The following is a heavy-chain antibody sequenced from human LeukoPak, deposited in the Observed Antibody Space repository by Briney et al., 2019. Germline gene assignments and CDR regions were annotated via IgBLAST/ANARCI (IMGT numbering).Heavy chain of an antibody. D-gene: IGHD5-12*01. CDR2: IYTSGST. V-gene: IGHV4-4*07. CDR3: TRRGYTTSGGHWFDP. J-gene: IGHJ5*02. Sequence: SETLSLTCTVSGGSISSYYWSWIRQPAGKGLEWIGLIYTSGSTNYNPSLKSRVTMSVDTSKNQFSLKLSSVTAADTAVYYCTRRGYTTSGGHWFDPWGQGTLVTVSS. CDR1: GGSISSYY.